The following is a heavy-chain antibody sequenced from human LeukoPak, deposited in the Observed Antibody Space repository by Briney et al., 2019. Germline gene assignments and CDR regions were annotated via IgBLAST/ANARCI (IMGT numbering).Heavy chain of an antibody. Sequence: PSETLSLTCAVYGGSFSGYYWSWIRQPPGKGLEWIGEINHSGSTNYNPSLKSRVTISVDTSKNQFSLKLSSVTAADTAVYYCARKWLPLLWGQGTLVTVSS. D-gene: IGHD2-8*01. V-gene: IGHV4-34*01. J-gene: IGHJ4*02. CDR3: ARKWLPLL. CDR2: INHSGST. CDR1: GGSFSGYY.